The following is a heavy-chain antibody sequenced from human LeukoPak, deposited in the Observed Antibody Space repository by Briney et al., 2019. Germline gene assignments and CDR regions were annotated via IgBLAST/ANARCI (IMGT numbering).Heavy chain of an antibody. J-gene: IGHJ4*02. Sequence: GRSLRLSCAASGFTFSTYAMSWVRQIPGKGLEWVSAISGSDDGTYYADSVKGRFTISRDNSRNTLYLQMNTLRAEDTAVYFCAKSPVPSCRGSFCYPFDYWGQGNLVTVSS. CDR3: AKSPVPSCRGSFCYPFDY. CDR2: ISGSDDGT. D-gene: IGHD2-15*01. CDR1: GFTFSTYA. V-gene: IGHV3-23*01.